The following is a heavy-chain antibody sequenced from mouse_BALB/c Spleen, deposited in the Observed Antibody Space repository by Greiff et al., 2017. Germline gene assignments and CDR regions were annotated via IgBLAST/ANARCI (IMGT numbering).Heavy chain of an antibody. CDR1: GFSLTSYG. Sequence: QVQLQQSGPGLVAPSQSLSITCTVSGFSLTSYGVHWVRQPPGKGLEWLGVIWAGGSKNYNSALMSRLSISKDNSKSQVFLKMNSLQTDDTAMYYCGRSSGNWYYDVWGAGTTVTVSS. CDR2: IWAGGSK. D-gene: IGHD1-1*01. V-gene: IGHV2-9*02. J-gene: IGHJ1*01. CDR3: GRSSGNWYYDV.